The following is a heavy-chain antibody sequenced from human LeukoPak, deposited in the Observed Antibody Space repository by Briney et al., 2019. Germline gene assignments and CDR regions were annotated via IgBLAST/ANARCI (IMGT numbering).Heavy chain of an antibody. CDR1: GFTFNTYT. J-gene: IGHJ4*02. D-gene: IGHD4-11*01. CDR3: ARVWQDYSNADY. CDR2: ISSRSTTI. V-gene: IGHV3-48*01. Sequence: GGSLRLSCAASGFTFNTYTMNWVRQAPGKGLEWVSYISSRSTTIYYADSVKGRFATSRDNAKSSLYLQMNSLTAEDTAVYYCARVWQDYSNADYWGQGTLVTVSS.